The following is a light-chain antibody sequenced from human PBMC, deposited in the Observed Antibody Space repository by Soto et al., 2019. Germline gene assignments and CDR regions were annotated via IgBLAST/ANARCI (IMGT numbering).Light chain of an antibody. V-gene: IGKV3-15*01. CDR2: RAS. CDR1: QSVSSN. CDR3: QHYHKWSPFT. Sequence: EVGMTQSPATLSVSPGERATLSCRASQSVSSNLAWYQQKPGQTPRLLMYRASTRASGIPARFSGSGSGTEFPLTITTLPCEDFAVSYCQHYHKWSPFTFGGWTKVDI. J-gene: IGKJ4*01.